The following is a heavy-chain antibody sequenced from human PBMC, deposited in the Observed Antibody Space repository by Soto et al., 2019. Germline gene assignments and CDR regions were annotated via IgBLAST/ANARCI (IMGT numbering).Heavy chain of an antibody. D-gene: IGHD7-27*01. Sequence: GGSLRLSCAASGFTFSSYAMSWVRQAPGKGLEWVSVISGSGGSTYYGDSVKGRFTISRDNSKNTLYLQMNSLRAEDTAVYYCAIGGTGDRIYYYYYMDVWGKGTTVTVSS. V-gene: IGHV3-23*01. J-gene: IGHJ6*03. CDR3: AIGGTGDRIYYYYYMDV. CDR1: GFTFSSYA. CDR2: ISGSGGST.